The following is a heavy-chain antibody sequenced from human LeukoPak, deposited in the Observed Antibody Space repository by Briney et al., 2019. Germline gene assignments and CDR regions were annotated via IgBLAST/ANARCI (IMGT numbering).Heavy chain of an antibody. J-gene: IGHJ4*02. Sequence: GSLRLFCAASGFTFSSYGIHWVRQAPGKGLDWVAFIRYDGSDQYYTDSVKGRFTISRDNSKNTLYLQMNRLRAEDTAIYYCAKDNSNWSFDYWGQGTLVTVSS. CDR1: GFTFSSYG. V-gene: IGHV3-30*02. CDR3: AKDNSNWSFDY. CDR2: IRYDGSDQ. D-gene: IGHD6-13*01.